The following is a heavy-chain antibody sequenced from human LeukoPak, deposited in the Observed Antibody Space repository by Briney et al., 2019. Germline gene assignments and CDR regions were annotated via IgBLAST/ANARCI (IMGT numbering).Heavy chain of an antibody. CDR3: TTDRGLFGDLGDY. V-gene: IGHV3-30-3*01. D-gene: IGHD3-10*02. CDR2: ILYVGSKK. J-gene: IGHJ4*02. CDR1: GFTFSSYA. Sequence: GGSLRPSWVASGFTFSSYAMDWVSQAPGKGLEWEAVILYVGSKKCDADAVKGRFTMTRDDSKNTLYLQMNSLKTEDTAVYYCTTDRGLFGDLGDYRGQGALVGGSS.